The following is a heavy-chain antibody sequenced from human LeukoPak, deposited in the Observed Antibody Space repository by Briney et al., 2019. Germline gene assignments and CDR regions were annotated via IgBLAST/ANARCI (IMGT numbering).Heavy chain of an antibody. Sequence: PSETLSLTCAVYGGSFSGYYWSWIRQPPGKGLEWIGEINHSGSTNYNPSLKSRVTISVDTSKNQFSLKLSSVTAADTAVYYCARQPSEYCSSTSCYLYYYYYMDVWGKGTTVTISS. CDR1: GGSFSGYY. D-gene: IGHD2-2*01. J-gene: IGHJ6*03. CDR3: ARQPSEYCSSTSCYLYYYYYMDV. CDR2: INHSGST. V-gene: IGHV4-34*01.